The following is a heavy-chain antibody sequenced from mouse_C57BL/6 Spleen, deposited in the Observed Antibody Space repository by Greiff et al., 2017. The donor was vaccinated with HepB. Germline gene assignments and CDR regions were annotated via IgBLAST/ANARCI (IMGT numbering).Heavy chain of an antibody. CDR1: GFTFSNYW. D-gene: IGHD2-3*01. Sequence: EVHLVESGGGLVQPGGSMKLSCVASGFTFSNYWMNWVRQSPEKGLEWVAQISLKSDNYATHYAESVKGRFTISRDDSKSSVYLQMNNLRAEDTGSYYCIYDGYSYYAMDYWGQGTSVTVSS. V-gene: IGHV6-3*01. CDR3: IYDGYSYYAMDY. J-gene: IGHJ4*01. CDR2: ISLKSDNYAT.